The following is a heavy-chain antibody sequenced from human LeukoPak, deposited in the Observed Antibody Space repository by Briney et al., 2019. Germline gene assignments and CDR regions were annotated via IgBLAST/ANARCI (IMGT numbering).Heavy chain of an antibody. CDR1: GDSVSRNSAV. V-gene: IGHV6-1*01. D-gene: IGHD6-13*01. Sequence: SQTLSLTCAISGDSVSRNSAVWNWIRQSPSRGLEWLGRTYYRSKWYNDYAVSVKSRITISPDTSRNQFSLQLNSVTPEDTAVYYCASVAAAGYDAFDIWGQGTMVTVSS. CDR2: TYYRSKWYN. CDR3: ASVAAAGYDAFDI. J-gene: IGHJ3*02.